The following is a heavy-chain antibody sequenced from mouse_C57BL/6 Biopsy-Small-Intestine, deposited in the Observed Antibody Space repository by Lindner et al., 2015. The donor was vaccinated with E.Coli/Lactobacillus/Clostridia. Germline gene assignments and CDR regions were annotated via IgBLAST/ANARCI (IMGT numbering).Heavy chain of an antibody. V-gene: IGHV1-85*01. CDR3: ARSDYGSSEYYFDY. D-gene: IGHD1-1*01. Sequence: VQLQESGPELVKPGASVKLSCKASGYTFTSYGINWVKQRPGQGLEWIGWIYPRDGSTEFNERFKGKATLTVDTSSSTAYMELHSLTSEDSAVYYCARSDYGSSEYYFDYWGQGTTLTVSS. CDR2: IYPRDGST. J-gene: IGHJ2*01. CDR1: GYTFTSYG.